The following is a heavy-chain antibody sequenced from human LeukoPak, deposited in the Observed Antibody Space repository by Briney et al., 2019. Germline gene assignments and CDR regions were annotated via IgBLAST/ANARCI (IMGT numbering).Heavy chain of an antibody. CDR1: GGSISSGSYY. CDR2: IYTSGST. J-gene: IGHJ6*03. CDR3: ARCGGWGSGSSYYYYMDV. D-gene: IGHD3-10*01. Sequence: PSQTLSLTXTVSGGSISSGSYYWRWIRQPAGRGLEWIGRIYTSGSTNYNPSLKSRVTISVDTSKNQFSLKLSSVTAADTAVYYCARCGGWGSGSSYYYYMDVWGKGTTVTVSS. V-gene: IGHV4-61*02.